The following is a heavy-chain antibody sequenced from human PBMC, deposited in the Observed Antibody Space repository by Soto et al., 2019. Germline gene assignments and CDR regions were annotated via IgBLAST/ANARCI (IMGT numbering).Heavy chain of an antibody. J-gene: IGHJ3*02. CDR1: GYTFTSYG. CDR2: ISAYNGNT. CDR3: ASGGPQESSDPDDDGDYGSSFDI. V-gene: IGHV1-18*01. Sequence: ASVKVSCKASGYTFTSYGISWVRQAPGQGLEWMGWISAYNGNTNYAQKLQGRVTMTTDTSTSTAYMELRSLRSDDTAVYYCASGGPQESSDPDDDGDYGSSFDIWGQGTMVTVSS. D-gene: IGHD4-17*01.